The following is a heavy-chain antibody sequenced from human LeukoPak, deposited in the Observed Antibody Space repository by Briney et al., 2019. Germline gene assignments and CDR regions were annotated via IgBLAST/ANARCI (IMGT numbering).Heavy chain of an antibody. D-gene: IGHD5-18*01. CDR3: ARDSRGYSYGPNTDY. CDR2: IKPDESEK. V-gene: IGHV3-7*01. CDR1: GFTLSNFW. Sequence: GGSLRLSCAAPGFTLSNFWMNWVRQAPGRGLEWVANIKPDESEKYYVDSVKGRFTISRDNAKNSLHLQMNSLRAEDTAIYYCARDSRGYSYGPNTDYWGQGTLVTVSS. J-gene: IGHJ4*02.